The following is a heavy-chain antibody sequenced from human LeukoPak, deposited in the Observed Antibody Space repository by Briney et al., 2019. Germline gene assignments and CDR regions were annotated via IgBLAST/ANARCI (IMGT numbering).Heavy chain of an antibody. CDR1: GFTFDDYA. Sequence: GRSLRLSCAASGFTFDDYAMHWVRQAPGKGLEWVSGISWNSGSIGYADSVKGRFTISRDNAKNSLYLQMNSLRAEDMALYYCAKGERYYGSGTTFDYWGQGTLVTVSS. CDR3: AKGERYYGSGTTFDY. CDR2: ISWNSGSI. V-gene: IGHV3-9*03. J-gene: IGHJ4*02. D-gene: IGHD3-10*01.